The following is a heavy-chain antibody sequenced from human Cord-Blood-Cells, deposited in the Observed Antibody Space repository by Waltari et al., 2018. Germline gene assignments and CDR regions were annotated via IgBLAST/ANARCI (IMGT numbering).Heavy chain of an antibody. CDR2: IDYSGST. V-gene: IGHV4-39*07. CDR1: GGSISSSSYY. CDR3: ARTKGFGSDAFDI. J-gene: IGHJ3*02. Sequence: QLQLQESGPGLVKPSETLSLTCTVSGGSISSSSYYWGWIRQPPGKGLEWIWSIDYSGSTYYNPSLKSRGTISVDTSKNQFALKLSSVTAADTAVYYCARTKGFGSDAFDIWGQGTMVTVSS. D-gene: IGHD3-10*01.